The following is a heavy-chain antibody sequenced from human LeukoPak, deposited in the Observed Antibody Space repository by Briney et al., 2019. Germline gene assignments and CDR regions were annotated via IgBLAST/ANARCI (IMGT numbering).Heavy chain of an antibody. Sequence: SETLSLTCTVSGGSISSGDYYWSWIRQPSGKGLEWIGYIYYSGSTYYNPSLKSRVTISVDTSKNQFSLKLSSVTAADTAVYYCARVEYCGGDCSPNDAFDIWGQGTMVTVSS. CDR3: ARVEYCGGDCSPNDAFDI. J-gene: IGHJ3*02. D-gene: IGHD2-21*02. CDR1: GGSISSGDYY. V-gene: IGHV4-30-4*01. CDR2: IYYSGST.